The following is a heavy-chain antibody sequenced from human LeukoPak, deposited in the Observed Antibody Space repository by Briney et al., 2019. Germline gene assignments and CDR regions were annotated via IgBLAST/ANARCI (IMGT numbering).Heavy chain of an antibody. Sequence: GGSLRLSCAASGFTVSSNYMSWVRQAPGKGLEWVAVISYDGSNKYYADSVKGRFTISRDNSKNMLYLQMNSLRAEDTAVYYCAKDQDIVVVPAAKGYYYYGMDVWGQGTTVTVSS. D-gene: IGHD2-2*01. V-gene: IGHV3-30*18. CDR1: GFTVSSNY. CDR3: AKDQDIVVVPAAKGYYYYGMDV. J-gene: IGHJ6*02. CDR2: ISYDGSNK.